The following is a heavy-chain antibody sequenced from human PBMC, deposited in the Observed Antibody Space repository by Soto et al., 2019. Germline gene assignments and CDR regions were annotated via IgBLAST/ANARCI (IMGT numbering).Heavy chain of an antibody. CDR2: INAGNGNT. J-gene: IGHJ4*02. CDR3: ARVFVPVGIAVAASPFDY. Sequence: ASVKVSCKASGYTFTSYAMHWVRQAPGQRLEWMGWINAGNGNTKYSQKFQGRVTITRDTSASTAYMELNSLRSEDTAVYYCARVFVPVGIAVAASPFDYWGQGTLLTVSS. V-gene: IGHV1-3*01. D-gene: IGHD6-19*01. CDR1: GYTFTSYA.